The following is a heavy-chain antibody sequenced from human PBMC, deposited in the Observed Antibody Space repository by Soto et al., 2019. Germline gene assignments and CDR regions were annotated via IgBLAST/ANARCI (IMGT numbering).Heavy chain of an antibody. CDR3: AKDAGYCSSTSCSGSDY. CDR1: GFTFSSYG. V-gene: IGHV3-30*18. J-gene: IGHJ4*02. CDR2: ISYDGSNK. Sequence: QVQLVESGGGVVQPGRSLRLSCAASGFTFSSYGMHWVRQAPGKGLEWVAVISYDGSNKYYADSVKGRFTISRDNSKNTLYLQMNSVRAEETSVYYCAKDAGYCSSTSCSGSDYWGQGTLVTVSS. D-gene: IGHD2-2*01.